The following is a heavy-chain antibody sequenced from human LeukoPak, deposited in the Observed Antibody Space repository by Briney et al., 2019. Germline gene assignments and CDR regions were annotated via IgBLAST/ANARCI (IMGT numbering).Heavy chain of an antibody. J-gene: IGHJ4*02. D-gene: IGHD5-18*01. CDR3: AREEGYIYGFLDY. CDR2: ISGGGGTT. Sequence: GGSLRLSCAASGFTFSNYGMSWVRQAPGKGPEWVSAISGGGGTTYYADSVKGRFTISRDNSKNTLYLQMNSLRADDTAVYYCAREEGYIYGFLDYWGQGTLVTVSS. V-gene: IGHV3-23*01. CDR1: GFTFSNYG.